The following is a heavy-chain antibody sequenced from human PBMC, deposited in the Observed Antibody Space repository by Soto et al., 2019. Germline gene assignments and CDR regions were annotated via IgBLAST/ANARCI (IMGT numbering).Heavy chain of an antibody. CDR2: IYSGGST. CDR1: GFTVSSNY. D-gene: IGHD2-2*01. CDR3: ARVPAAILSYYYYYYMDV. J-gene: IGHJ6*03. Sequence: GGSLRLSCAASGFTVSSNYMSWVRQAPGKGLEWVSVIYSGGSTYYADSVKGRFTISRDNSKNTLYLQMNSLRAEDTAVYYCARVPAAILSYYYYYYMDVRGKGTTVTVSS. V-gene: IGHV3-66*01.